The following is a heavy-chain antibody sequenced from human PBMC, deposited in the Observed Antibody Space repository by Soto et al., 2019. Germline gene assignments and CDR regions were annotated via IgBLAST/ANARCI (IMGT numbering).Heavy chain of an antibody. Sequence: QVQLVQSGADVKKPGSSVKVSCQASGVTFSSETLGWVRQAPGQGLGWVGGIIPLFGTASYAQKFQGRVTITADESTSTVYMELSSLRSDDTAVYSCATELGENPASPFDAWGQGTLVTVSS. CDR2: IIPLFGTA. J-gene: IGHJ4*02. CDR1: GVTFSSET. CDR3: ATELGENPASPFDA. V-gene: IGHV1-69*01. D-gene: IGHD3-10*01.